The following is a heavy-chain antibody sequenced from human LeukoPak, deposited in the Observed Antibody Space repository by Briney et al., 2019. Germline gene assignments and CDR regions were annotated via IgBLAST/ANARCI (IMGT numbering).Heavy chain of an antibody. J-gene: IGHJ4*02. Sequence: ASGKVSCKASGYTFTGYYMHWVRQAPGPGLEWMGWINPSSGGTTYAQKFQGRVTMTRDTSISTAYMELSRLRSDDTAVYYCAREGVDWNHSVYYFDYWGQGALVTVSS. CDR2: INPSSGGT. CDR3: AREGVDWNHSVYYFDY. V-gene: IGHV1-2*02. D-gene: IGHD1-1*01. CDR1: GYTFTGYY.